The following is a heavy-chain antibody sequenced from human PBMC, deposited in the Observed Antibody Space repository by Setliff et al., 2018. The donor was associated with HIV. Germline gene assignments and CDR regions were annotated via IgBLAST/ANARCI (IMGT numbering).Heavy chain of an antibody. J-gene: IGHJ3*02. D-gene: IGHD5-12*01. CDR1: GGSISSGGSS. CDR3: ASAVEMATSDAFDI. V-gene: IGHV4-30-2*01. CDR2: INYSGST. Sequence: PSETLSLTCTVSGGSISSGGSSWGWIRQPPGKGLEWIGYINYSGSTFYNPSLKSRVTMSKDKSKNQFSLKLSSVTAADTAVYYCASAVEMATSDAFDIWGQGTMVTVSS.